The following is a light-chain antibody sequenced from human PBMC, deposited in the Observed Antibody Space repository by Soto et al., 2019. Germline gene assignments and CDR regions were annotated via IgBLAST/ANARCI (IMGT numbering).Light chain of an antibody. J-gene: IGLJ2*01. CDR3: SSYTTSTSFIL. CDR2: EVS. V-gene: IGLV2-14*01. CDR1: SSDIGNYDF. Sequence: QSVLTQPASVSGSPGQSITISCPGTSSDIGNYDFVSWYQQVPGTAPKAMIYEVSSRPSGVSNRFSGSKSGNTASLTISGLQAEDEAYYYCSSYTTSTSFILFGGGTQLPVL.